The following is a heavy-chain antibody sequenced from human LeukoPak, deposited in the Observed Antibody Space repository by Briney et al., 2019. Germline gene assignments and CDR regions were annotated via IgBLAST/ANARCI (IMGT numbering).Heavy chain of an antibody. J-gene: IGHJ5*02. CDR3: ARCYFDNSASYQRRFDP. V-gene: IGHV3-74*01. Sequence: GGSLRLSCVASGFTFSSYWMHWVRQAPGKGLVWVSRINSDGRSTSYADSVKGRFTISRDNAKNSLYLQMNSLRAEDTAVYYCARCYFDNSASYQRRFDPWGQGTLVTVSS. D-gene: IGHD3-22*01. CDR2: INSDGRST. CDR1: GFTFSSYW.